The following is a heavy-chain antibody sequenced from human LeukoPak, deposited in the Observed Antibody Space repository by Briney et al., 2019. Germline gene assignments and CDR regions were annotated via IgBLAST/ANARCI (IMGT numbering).Heavy chain of an antibody. CDR3: AKRSYGLSFDP. V-gene: IGHV4-39*01. CDR1: GGSIASTGSW. J-gene: IGHJ5*02. Sequence: PSETLSLTCTVSGGSIASTGSWWGWLRQPPGKGLEWIATIVYSGDTYYNPSLRSRVTISADTSTNQFSLRLSSVTATDTAVYYCAKRSYGLSFDPWGQGTLVTVSS. D-gene: IGHD3-16*01. CDR2: IVYSGDT.